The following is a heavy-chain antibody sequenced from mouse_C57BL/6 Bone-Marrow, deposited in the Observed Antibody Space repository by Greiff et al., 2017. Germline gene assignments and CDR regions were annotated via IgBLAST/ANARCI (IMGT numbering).Heavy chain of an antibody. CDR1: GYSITSGYY. J-gene: IGHJ4*01. D-gene: IGHD2-1*01. V-gene: IGHV3-6*01. CDR2: ISYDGSN. CDR3: ASLYYGNYWVYAMDY. Sequence: EVKLQESGPGLVKPSQSLSLTCSVTGYSITSGYYWNWIRQFPGNKLEWMGYISYDGSNNYNPSLKNRISITRDTSKNQFFLKLNSVTTEDTATYYCASLYYGNYWVYAMDYWGQGTSVTVSS.